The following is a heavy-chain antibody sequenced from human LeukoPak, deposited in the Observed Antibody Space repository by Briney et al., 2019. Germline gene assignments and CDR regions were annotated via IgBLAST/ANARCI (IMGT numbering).Heavy chain of an antibody. V-gene: IGHV1-18*01. D-gene: IGHD3-16*01. CDR2: ISAYNGNT. J-gene: IGHJ4*02. Sequence: ASVKVSCEASGYTFTSYGISWVRQAPGQGLEWMGWISAYNGNTNYAQKLQGRVTMTTDTSTSTAYMELRSLRSDDTAVYYCARGRGSYGPAKYYFDYWGQGTLVTVSS. CDR1: GYTFTSYG. CDR3: ARGRGSYGPAKYYFDY.